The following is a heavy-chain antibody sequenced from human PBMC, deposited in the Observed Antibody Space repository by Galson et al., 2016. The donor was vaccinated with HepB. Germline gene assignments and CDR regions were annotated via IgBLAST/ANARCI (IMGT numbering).Heavy chain of an antibody. CDR3: ATPGRGFHDYGLDV. D-gene: IGHD3-10*01. Sequence: TLSLTCTVSGGSISSSTYYWGWIRQPPGKGLEWIGSIYYSGSTYYNPSLKSRVTISVDTSKNQFSLSLSSVPAADTAVYYCATPGRGFHDYGLDVWGQGTTVAVS. J-gene: IGHJ6*02. CDR2: IYYSGST. V-gene: IGHV4-39*01. CDR1: GGSISSSTYY.